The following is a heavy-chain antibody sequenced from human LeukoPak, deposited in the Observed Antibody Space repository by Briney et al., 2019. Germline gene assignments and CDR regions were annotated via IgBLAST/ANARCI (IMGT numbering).Heavy chain of an antibody. V-gene: IGHV3-23*01. Sequence: GGSLRLSCAASGFTFSSYAMSWVRQAPGKGLEWVSAISGSGGSTYYADSVKGRFTISRDNSKNTLYLQMNSLRAEDTAVYYCAKADIVVVPAAQDLYYYGMDVWDQGTTVTVSS. J-gene: IGHJ6*02. CDR1: GFTFSSYA. CDR3: AKADIVVVPAAQDLYYYGMDV. D-gene: IGHD2-2*01. CDR2: ISGSGGST.